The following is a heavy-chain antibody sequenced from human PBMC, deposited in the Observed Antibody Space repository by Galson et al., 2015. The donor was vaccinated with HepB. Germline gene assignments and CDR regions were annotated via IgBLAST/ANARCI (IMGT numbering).Heavy chain of an antibody. V-gene: IGHV3-64*01. CDR2: ITSNGGYI. Sequence: SLRLSCAASGFTFSSYPMHWVRQAPGKGLENVSGITSNGGYIYYANSVKGRFTISRDNSKNTLYLQMGSLRAEDMAVYYCAREQPERRYGMDVWGRGTTVTVSS. CDR3: AREQPERRYGMDV. J-gene: IGHJ6*02. D-gene: IGHD1-1*01. CDR1: GFTFSSYP.